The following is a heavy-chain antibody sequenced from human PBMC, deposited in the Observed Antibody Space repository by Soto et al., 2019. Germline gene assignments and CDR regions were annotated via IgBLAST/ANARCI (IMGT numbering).Heavy chain of an antibody. Sequence: QVQLVQSGAEVKKPGSSVKVSCKASGGTFSSYTISWVRQAPGQGLEWMGRIIPILGIAHYAQEFQGRVTITADKSTSPAFMERCRLRSEGTAVYYCARSDSYGHDDYYYGMDVWGQGTTVAVSS. CDR3: ARSDSYGHDDYYYGMDV. V-gene: IGHV1-69*02. D-gene: IGHD5-18*01. CDR1: GGTFSSYT. CDR2: IIPILGIA. J-gene: IGHJ6*02.